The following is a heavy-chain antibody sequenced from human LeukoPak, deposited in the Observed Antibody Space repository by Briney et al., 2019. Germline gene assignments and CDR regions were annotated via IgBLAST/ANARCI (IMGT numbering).Heavy chain of an antibody. D-gene: IGHD6-13*01. CDR1: GGTFSSYA. Sequence: GASVKVSCKASGGTFSSYAISWVRQAPGQGLEWMGRIIPIFGIANYAQKFQGRVTITADKSTSTAYMELSSLRSEDTAVYYCAMGLAAAGNHYYGMDVWGQGTTVTVSS. V-gene: IGHV1-69*04. J-gene: IGHJ6*02. CDR2: IIPIFGIA. CDR3: AMGLAAAGNHYYGMDV.